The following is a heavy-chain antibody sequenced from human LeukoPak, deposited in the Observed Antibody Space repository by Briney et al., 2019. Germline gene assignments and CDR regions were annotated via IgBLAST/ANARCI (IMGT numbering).Heavy chain of an antibody. D-gene: IGHD4-17*01. CDR3: ARYGDYVGTLDD. Sequence: PGESLKISCKGSGYSFTSYWISWVRQIPGKGLEWMGRIDPSDSYTNYSPSFQGHVTISADKSISTAYLQWSSLKAADTAMYYCARYGDYVGTLDDGGEGTLVTVSS. J-gene: IGHJ4*02. V-gene: IGHV5-10-1*01. CDR2: IDPSDSYT. CDR1: GYSFTSYW.